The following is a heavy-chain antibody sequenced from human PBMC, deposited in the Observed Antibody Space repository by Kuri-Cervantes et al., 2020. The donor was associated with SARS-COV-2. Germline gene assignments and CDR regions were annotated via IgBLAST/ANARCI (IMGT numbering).Heavy chain of an antibody. CDR1: GYTFTSYD. V-gene: IGHV1-2*02. CDR3: ARGRWLRLFHSRDDAFDI. CDR2: INPNSGGT. J-gene: IGHJ3*02. D-gene: IGHD5-12*01. Sequence: PSVKVSCKASGYTFTSYDINWVRQAPGQGLEWMGWINPNSGGTNYAQKFQGRVTMTRDTSISTAYMELSRLRSDDTAVYYCARGRWLRLFHSRDDAFDIWGRGTMVTVSS.